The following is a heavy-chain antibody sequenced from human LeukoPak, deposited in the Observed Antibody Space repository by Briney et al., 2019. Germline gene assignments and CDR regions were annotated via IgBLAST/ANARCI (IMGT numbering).Heavy chain of an antibody. Sequence: SVKVSCKASGGTFSSYAISWVRQAPGQGLEWMGGIIPIFGTANYAQKLQGRVTMTTDTSTSTAYMELRSLRSDDTAVYYCARPLDTAIHYYYGMDVWGQGTTVTVSS. V-gene: IGHV1-69*05. CDR1: GGTFSSYA. CDR3: ARPLDTAIHYYYGMDV. J-gene: IGHJ6*02. D-gene: IGHD5-18*01. CDR2: IIPIFGTA.